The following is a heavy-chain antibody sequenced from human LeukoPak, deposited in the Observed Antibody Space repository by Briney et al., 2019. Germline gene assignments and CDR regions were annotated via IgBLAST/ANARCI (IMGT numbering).Heavy chain of an antibody. CDR3: ASSGYSYGFDP. CDR1: GFTFSRYS. Sequence: GSLRLSCAASGFTFSRYSVNWVRQAPGKGLEWVSCISDSSRHIYYADSVKGRFTISRDNAKNSLYLQMNSLRAEDTAVYYCASSGYSYGFDPWGQGTLVTVSS. V-gene: IGHV3-21*01. CDR2: ISDSSRHI. D-gene: IGHD5-18*01. J-gene: IGHJ5*02.